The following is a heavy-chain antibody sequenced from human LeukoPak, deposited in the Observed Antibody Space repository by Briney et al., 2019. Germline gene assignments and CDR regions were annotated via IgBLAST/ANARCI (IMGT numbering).Heavy chain of an antibody. V-gene: IGHV1-69*05. CDR1: GGTFSSYA. J-gene: IGHJ4*02. CDR2: IIPIFGTA. Sequence: SVKVSCKASGGTFSSYAISWVRQAPGQGLEWMGGIIPIFGTANCAQKFQGRVTITTDESTSTAYMELRSLRSDDTAVYYCARDRTLNTIFGVVALYWGQGTLVTVSS. D-gene: IGHD3-3*01. CDR3: ARDRTLNTIFGVVALY.